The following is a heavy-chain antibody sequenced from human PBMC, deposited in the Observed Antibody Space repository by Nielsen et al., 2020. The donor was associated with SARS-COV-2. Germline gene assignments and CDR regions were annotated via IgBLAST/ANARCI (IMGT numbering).Heavy chain of an antibody. CDR3: AKDDFSSSSSDY. Sequence: GGSLILSCAASGFTFDDYGMSWFLQAPGKGLEWVSGINWNGGSTGYADSVKGRFTISRDNAKNSLYLQMNSLRTEDTALYYCAKDDFSSSSSDYWGQGTLVTVSS. CDR2: INWNGGST. CDR1: GFTFDDYG. D-gene: IGHD6-6*01. J-gene: IGHJ4*02. V-gene: IGHV3-20*04.